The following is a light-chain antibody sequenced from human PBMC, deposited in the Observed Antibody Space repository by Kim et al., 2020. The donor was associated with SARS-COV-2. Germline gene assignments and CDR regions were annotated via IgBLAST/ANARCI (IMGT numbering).Light chain of an antibody. CDR1: NIGLKS. Sequence: PGETAMITCGENNIGLKSVPWYQQNPGQAPILVMYYDKDRPSGIPERFSGSNSGNTATLTISGVEAGDEADYYCQVWDSTSDHHWVFGGGTQLTVL. CDR3: QVWDSTSDHHWV. CDR2: YDK. J-gene: IGLJ3*02. V-gene: IGLV3-21*04.